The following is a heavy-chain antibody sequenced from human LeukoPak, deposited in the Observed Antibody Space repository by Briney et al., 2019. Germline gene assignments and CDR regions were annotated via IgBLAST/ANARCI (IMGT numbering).Heavy chain of an antibody. CDR3: ARDRKDTAMVTWWFDP. D-gene: IGHD5-18*01. Sequence: ASVKVSCKASGYTFTSYDINWVRQATGQGLEWMGWMNPNNGNTNYAQKLQGRVTMTTDTSTSTAYMELRSLRSDDTAVYYCARDRKDTAMVTWWFDPWGQGTLVTVSS. CDR1: GYTFTSYD. CDR2: MNPNNGNT. J-gene: IGHJ5*02. V-gene: IGHV1-18*01.